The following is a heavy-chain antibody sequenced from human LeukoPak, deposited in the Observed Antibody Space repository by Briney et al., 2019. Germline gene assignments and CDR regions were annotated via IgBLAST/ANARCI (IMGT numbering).Heavy chain of an antibody. D-gene: IGHD3-9*01. V-gene: IGHV1-2*02. CDR2: INPNTGGT. CDR3: ARDFGWREHAFDI. CDR1: GYTFTAHY. Sequence: GSVTVSCKASGYTFTAHYMHWVRQAPGQGLEWMGWINPNTGGTHYAQRFQGRVTMTGDTSVSTVYMELNRLRSDDMAVYYCARDFGWREHAFDIWGQGTMVTVSS. J-gene: IGHJ3*02.